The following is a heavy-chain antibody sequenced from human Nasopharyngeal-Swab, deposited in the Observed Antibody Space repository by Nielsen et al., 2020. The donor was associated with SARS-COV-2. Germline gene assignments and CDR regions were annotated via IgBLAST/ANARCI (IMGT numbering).Heavy chain of an antibody. CDR2: IYSGGIYSGGSST. J-gene: IGHJ3*02. V-gene: IGHV3-23*03. CDR1: GFTFSSYA. D-gene: IGHD7-27*01. Sequence: GEFLKISCAASGFTFSSYAMTWVRQAPGKGLKWVSLIYSGGIYSGGSSTYYADSVKGRFAISRDDSKNTLYLQMNSLRAEDTAVYYCANVPNDLWGAFDIWGLGTMVTVSS. CDR3: ANVPNDLWGAFDI.